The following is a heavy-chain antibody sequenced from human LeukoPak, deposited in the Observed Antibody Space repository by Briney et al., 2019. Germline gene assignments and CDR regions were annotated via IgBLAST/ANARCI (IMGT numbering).Heavy chain of an antibody. Sequence: GGSLRLPCAASGFTFSGSAMHWVRQASGKGLEWVGRIRSKANSYATAYAASVKGRFTISRDDSKNTAYLQMNSLKTEDTAVYYCTRYSSSSRGIYYYYGMDVWGQGTTVTVSS. CDR3: TRYSSSSRGIYYYYGMDV. D-gene: IGHD6-6*01. V-gene: IGHV3-73*01. CDR1: GFTFSGSA. J-gene: IGHJ6*02. CDR2: IRSKANSYAT.